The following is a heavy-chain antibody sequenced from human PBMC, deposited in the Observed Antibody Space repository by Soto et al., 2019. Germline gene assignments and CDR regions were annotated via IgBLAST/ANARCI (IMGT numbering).Heavy chain of an antibody. V-gene: IGHV3-23*01. CDR2: ISGSGGST. Sequence: GGSLRLSCAASGFTFSSYAMSWVRQAPGKGLEWVSAISGSGGSTYYADSVKGRFTISRDNSKNTLYLQMNSLRAEDTAVYYCAKDYFDCTNGVCYRSYYYGMDVWGQGTTVTVSS. CDR3: AKDYFDCTNGVCYRSYYYGMDV. CDR1: GFTFSSYA. D-gene: IGHD2-8*01. J-gene: IGHJ6*02.